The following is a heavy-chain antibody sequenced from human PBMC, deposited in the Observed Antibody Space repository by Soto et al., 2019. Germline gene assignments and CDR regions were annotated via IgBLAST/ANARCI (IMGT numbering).Heavy chain of an antibody. V-gene: IGHV3-23*01. D-gene: IGHD2-15*01. CDR2: ISGSGGST. CDR3: AKGDPHCSGGSCYIYFDY. Sequence: GGSLRLSWAASGFTFSSYAMSWVRQAPGKGLEWVSAISGSGGSTYYADSVKGRFTISRDNSKNTLYLQMNSLRAEDTAVYYCAKGDPHCSGGSCYIYFDYWGQGTLVTVSS. J-gene: IGHJ4*02. CDR1: GFTFSSYA.